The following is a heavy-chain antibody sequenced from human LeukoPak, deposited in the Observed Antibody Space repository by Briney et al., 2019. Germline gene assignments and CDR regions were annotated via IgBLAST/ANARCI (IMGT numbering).Heavy chain of an antibody. CDR1: GYTISSGYY. CDR2: IYQSGST. D-gene: IGHD6-19*01. V-gene: IGHV4-38-2*02. CDR3: AREGGWAFDY. Sequence: SETLSLTCTVSGYTISSGYYWGWIRQPPGKGLEWIGSIYQSGSTYYNPSLKSRVTISVDTSKNQFSLKLTSVTAADTAVYYCAREGGWAFDYWGQGTLVTVSS. J-gene: IGHJ4*02.